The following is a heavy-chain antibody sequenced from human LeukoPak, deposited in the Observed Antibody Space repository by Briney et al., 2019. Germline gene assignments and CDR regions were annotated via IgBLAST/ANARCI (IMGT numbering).Heavy chain of an antibody. CDR3: ARDPTRYLRYGYFDY. CDR1: GFTVSSNY. Sequence: GGSLRLSCAASGFTVSSNYMSWVRQAAGKGLEWVSVIYSGGSTYYADSVKGRFTISRDNSKNTLYLQMSSLRAEDTAVYYCARDPTRYLRYGYFDYWGQGTLVTVSS. V-gene: IGHV3-53*01. D-gene: IGHD3-9*01. CDR2: IYSGGST. J-gene: IGHJ4*02.